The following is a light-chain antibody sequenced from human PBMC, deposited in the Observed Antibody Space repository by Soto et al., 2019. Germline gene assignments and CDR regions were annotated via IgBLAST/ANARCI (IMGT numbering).Light chain of an antibody. V-gene: IGLV2-14*01. J-gene: IGLJ3*02. CDR1: SSDVGGYNY. CDR2: DVS. Sequence: QSVLTQPASVSGSPGQSITISCTGTSSDVGGYNYVSWYQQHPGKAPKLVISDVSNRPSGVSNRFSGSKSDNTASLTISGLQAEDEADYYCSSYTSSSTLVFGGGTKLTVL. CDR3: SSYTSSSTLV.